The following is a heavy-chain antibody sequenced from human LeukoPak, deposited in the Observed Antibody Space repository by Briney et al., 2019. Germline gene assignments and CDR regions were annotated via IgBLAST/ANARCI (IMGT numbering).Heavy chain of an antibody. CDR3: ARGFGRSSGAFDI. Sequence: SETLSLTCTVSGGSISSYYWSWIRRPPGKGLEWIGYIYYSGSTNYNPSLKSRVNISVDTSKNQFSLKLSSVTAADTAVYYCARGFGRSSGAFDIWGQGTMVTVSS. CDR1: GGSISSYY. CDR2: IYYSGST. V-gene: IGHV4-59*01. D-gene: IGHD1-26*01. J-gene: IGHJ3*02.